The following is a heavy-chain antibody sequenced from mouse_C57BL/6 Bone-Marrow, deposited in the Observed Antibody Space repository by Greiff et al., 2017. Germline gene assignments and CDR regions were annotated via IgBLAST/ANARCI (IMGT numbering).Heavy chain of an antibody. CDR3: AREGYYANYAMDY. CDR2: IYPRSGNT. Sequence: QVQLKQSGAELARPGASVKLSCKASGYTFTSYGISWVKQRTGQGLEWIGEIYPRSGNTYYNEKFKGKATLTADKSSSTAYMELRSLTSEDSAVYFCAREGYYANYAMDYWGQGTSVTVSS. J-gene: IGHJ4*01. CDR1: GYTFTSYG. D-gene: IGHD1-1*01. V-gene: IGHV1-81*01.